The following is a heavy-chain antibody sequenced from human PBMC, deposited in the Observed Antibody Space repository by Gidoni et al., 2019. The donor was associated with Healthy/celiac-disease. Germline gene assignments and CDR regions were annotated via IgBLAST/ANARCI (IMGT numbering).Heavy chain of an antibody. CDR2: MNPNSGNT. Sequence: QAPLVQSRAEVMNRGPSVTVYCKASGYTFTSYDINWVRQATGQGLEWMGWMNPNSGNTGYAQKFQGRVTMTRNTSMSTAYMELSSLRSEDTAVYYCARSPLAAAGGDYWGQGTLVTVSS. V-gene: IGHV1-8*01. J-gene: IGHJ4*02. CDR1: GYTFTSYD. CDR3: ARSPLAAAGGDY. D-gene: IGHD6-13*01.